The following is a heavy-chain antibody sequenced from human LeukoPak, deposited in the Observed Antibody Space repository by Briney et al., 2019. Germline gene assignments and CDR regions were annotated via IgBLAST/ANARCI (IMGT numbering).Heavy chain of an antibody. CDR1: EFTFTTYS. D-gene: IGHD6-13*01. J-gene: IGHJ6*03. CDR2: ISSSATYR. Sequence: GGSLRLSCAASEFTFTTYSMAWARQAPGKGLEWVSSISSSATYRYYADSVKGRFTISRDNSKNTLYLQMNSLRAEDTAVYYCARVSIAAAAPGFDYMDVWGKGTTVTVSS. CDR3: ARVSIAAAAPGFDYMDV. V-gene: IGHV3-21*04.